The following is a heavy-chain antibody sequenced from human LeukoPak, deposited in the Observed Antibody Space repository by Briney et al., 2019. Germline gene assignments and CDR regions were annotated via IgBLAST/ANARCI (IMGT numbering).Heavy chain of an antibody. J-gene: IGHJ3*02. D-gene: IGHD6-13*01. Sequence: SETLSLTCTVSGRSVRNSYLSWIRQPPGKGLEWLGYIDYSGNTNYSPSLMSRVSISVDTSKTQFPLKLSSVTAADTAVYYCATISGPGITTGSRTVYMWGLGTMVTVSS. CDR2: IDYSGNT. CDR3: ATISGPGITTGSRTVYM. CDR1: GRSVRNSY. V-gene: IGHV4-59*02.